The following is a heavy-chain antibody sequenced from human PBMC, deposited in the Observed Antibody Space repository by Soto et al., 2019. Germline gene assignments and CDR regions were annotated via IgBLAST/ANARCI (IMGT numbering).Heavy chain of an antibody. CDR2: INPNNGAT. V-gene: IGHV1-2*02. CDR3: ERVDGYGGNSGLMDFDY. CDR1: RYIFTAYF. D-gene: IGHD2-21*02. J-gene: IGHJ4*02. Sequence: ASVKVSCKAPRYIFTAYFMHWVRQAPGQGLEWMGWINPNNGATHYGLSFQGRVTMTRDTSISTAYMELSSLRSDDTAVYYCERVDGYGGNSGLMDFDYWGQGPRVTVSS.